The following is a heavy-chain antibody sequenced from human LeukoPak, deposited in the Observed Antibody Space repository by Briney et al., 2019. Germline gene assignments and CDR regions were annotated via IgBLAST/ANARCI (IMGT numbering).Heavy chain of an antibody. CDR1: GFTFSRYG. CDR2: ISSDGNKK. CDR3: AKAMVRGVITFDY. Sequence: PGGSLRLSCAASGFTFSRYGMHWVRQAPGKGPEWVTVISSDGNKKYYVDSVKGRFTISRDNSKNTLYLQMNSLRAEDTAVYYCAKAMVRGVITFDYWGQGTLVTVSS. J-gene: IGHJ4*02. D-gene: IGHD3-10*01. V-gene: IGHV3-30*18.